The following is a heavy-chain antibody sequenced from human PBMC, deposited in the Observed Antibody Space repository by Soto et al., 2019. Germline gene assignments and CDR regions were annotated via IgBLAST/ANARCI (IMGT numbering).Heavy chain of an antibody. CDR3: ARVNTTLVDHFDC. J-gene: IGHJ4*02. CDR1: GFSVSATS. CDR2: MHRGGST. V-gene: IGHV3-53*01. Sequence: GSLRLSCVVSGFSVSATSIFWVRQATGKGLEWVSLMHRGGSTDNADSVKGRFTTSRDKSKNTLYLHMNGLRVEDTAVYYCARVNTTLVDHFDCWGQGTLVTVSS. D-gene: IGHD5-18*01.